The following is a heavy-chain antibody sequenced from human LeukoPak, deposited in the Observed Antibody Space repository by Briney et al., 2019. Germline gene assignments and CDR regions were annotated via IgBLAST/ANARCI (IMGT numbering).Heavy chain of an antibody. Sequence: GGSLRLSCAASGRTFSNYAMSWVRQAPGKGLKGVSTISGSGGSNYYTDSVKGRFTISRDNSKNTLYLQMNSLRAEDTAIYYCAKDVLSETYYYFDYWGQGTLVTVSS. V-gene: IGHV3-23*01. D-gene: IGHD1-26*01. CDR3: AKDVLSETYYYFDY. J-gene: IGHJ4*02. CDR2: ISGSGGSN. CDR1: GRTFSNYA.